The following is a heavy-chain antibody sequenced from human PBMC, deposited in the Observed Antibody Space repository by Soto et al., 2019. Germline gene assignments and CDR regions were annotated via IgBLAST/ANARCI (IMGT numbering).Heavy chain of an antibody. CDR3: AKDRRSIVVVPAAMGLFDY. CDR1: GFTFSNAW. V-gene: IGHV3-15*01. Sequence: EVQLVESGGGLVKPGGSLRLSCAASGFTFSNAWMSWVRQAPGKGLEWVGRIKSKTDGGTTDYAAPVKGRFTISRDNSKNTLYLQMNSLRAEDTAVYYCAKDRRSIVVVPAAMGLFDYWGQGTLVTVSS. D-gene: IGHD2-2*01. CDR2: IKSKTDGGTT. J-gene: IGHJ4*02.